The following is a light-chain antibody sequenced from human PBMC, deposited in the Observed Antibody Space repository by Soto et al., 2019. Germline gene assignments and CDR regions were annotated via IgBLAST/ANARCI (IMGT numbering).Light chain of an antibody. CDR1: SSNIESNT. Sequence: QSVLTQPPSASGTPGQWVTISCSGSSSNIESNTVNWYQQLPGTAPKLLIYSNNQRPSGVPGRFSGSKSGTSASLAISGLQSEDGADYYCAAWDNSLNGVVFGGGTKVTVL. J-gene: IGLJ2*01. CDR3: AAWDNSLNGVV. CDR2: SNN. V-gene: IGLV1-44*01.